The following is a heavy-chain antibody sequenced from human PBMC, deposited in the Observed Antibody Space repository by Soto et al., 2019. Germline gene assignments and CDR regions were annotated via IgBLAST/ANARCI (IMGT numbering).Heavy chain of an antibody. D-gene: IGHD6-19*01. J-gene: IGHJ6*02. CDR3: ARALIAVAGTYFYYGMDV. Sequence: GASVKVSCKASGGTFSSYAISWVRQAPGQGLEWMGGIIPIFGTANYAQKFQGRVTITADEYTSTAYMELSSLRSEETAVYYCARALIAVAGTYFYYGMDVRGQGTTVTVS. CDR2: IIPIFGTA. CDR1: GGTFSSYA. V-gene: IGHV1-69*13.